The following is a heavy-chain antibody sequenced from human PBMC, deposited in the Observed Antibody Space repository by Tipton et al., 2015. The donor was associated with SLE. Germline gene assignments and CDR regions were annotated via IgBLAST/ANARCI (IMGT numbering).Heavy chain of an antibody. Sequence: TLSLTCSVSGASISHDNYFWSWLRHHPPKGLEWIGYIHYSGTAHYNPSLMGRATLSVDTSKNQFSLNLRSVTAADTAVYYCARSMLTTKRVFDYWGQGTLVTVSS. CDR2: IHYSGTA. V-gene: IGHV4-31*03. J-gene: IGHJ4*02. D-gene: IGHD3-16*01. CDR3: ARSMLTTKRVFDY. CDR1: GASISHDNYF.